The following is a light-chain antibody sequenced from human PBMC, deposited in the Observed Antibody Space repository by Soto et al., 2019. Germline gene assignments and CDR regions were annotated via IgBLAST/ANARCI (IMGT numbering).Light chain of an antibody. Sequence: QSALTQPPSASGSPGQSVTISCTGTSNDVGGYNLVTWYQQHPGKAPKLVIYEVTKRPSGVPDRFSGSKSDNTASLTVSRLQAEDEADYYGSSYAGSKNAVFGTGTKVTVL. J-gene: IGLJ1*01. V-gene: IGLV2-8*01. CDR1: SNDVGGYNL. CDR2: EVT. CDR3: SSYAGSKNAV.